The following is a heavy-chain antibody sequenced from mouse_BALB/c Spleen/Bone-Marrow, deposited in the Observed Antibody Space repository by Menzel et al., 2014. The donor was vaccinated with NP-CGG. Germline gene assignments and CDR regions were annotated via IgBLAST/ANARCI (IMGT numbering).Heavy chain of an antibody. CDR1: GYTFTSYW. Sequence: VQLQQSGAELAKPGASVKMSCKASGYTFTSYWMHWVKQRPGQGLEWIGYINPSTGYTEYNQKFKDKATLTADKSSSTAYMQLSSLTSEDSAVYYCARERYAGFYFDSWGQGTTLTVSS. V-gene: IGHV1-7*01. CDR3: ARERYAGFYFDS. CDR2: INPSTGYT. D-gene: IGHD2-3*01. J-gene: IGHJ2*01.